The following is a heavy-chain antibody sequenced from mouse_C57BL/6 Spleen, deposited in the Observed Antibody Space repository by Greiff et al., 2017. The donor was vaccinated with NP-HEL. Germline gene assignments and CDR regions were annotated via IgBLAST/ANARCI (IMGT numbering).Heavy chain of an antibody. CDR1: GYTFTDYN. Sequence: EVQLQQSGPELVKPGASVKMSCKASGYTFTDYNMHWVKQSHGKSLEWIGYINPNNGGTSYNQKFKGKATLTVNNSSSTAYMELRSLTSEASAVYYCASYYCGSSHWYFDVWGTGTTVTVSS. CDR2: INPNNGGT. CDR3: ASYYCGSSHWYFDV. J-gene: IGHJ1*03. V-gene: IGHV1-22*01. D-gene: IGHD1-1*01.